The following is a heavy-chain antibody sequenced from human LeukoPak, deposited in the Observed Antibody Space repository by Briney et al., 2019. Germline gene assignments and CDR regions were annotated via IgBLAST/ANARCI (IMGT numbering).Heavy chain of an antibody. J-gene: IGHJ4*02. Sequence: GSLRLSCAASKFTFSTYGMSWVRQAPGKGLEWVSSISSTGGTTYYADSVKGRFTISRDNSKNTLYLQMNSLRAEDTAVYYCAKVDGSGSYRYYWGQGTLVTVSS. CDR1: KFTFSTYG. CDR2: ISSTGGTT. CDR3: AKVDGSGSYRYY. V-gene: IGHV3-23*01. D-gene: IGHD3-10*01.